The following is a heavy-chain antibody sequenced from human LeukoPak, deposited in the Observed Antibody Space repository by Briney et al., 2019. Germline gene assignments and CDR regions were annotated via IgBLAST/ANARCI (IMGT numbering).Heavy chain of an antibody. CDR3: ARAGFLEWLLSGGFDY. CDR1: GFTFSSYS. J-gene: IGHJ4*02. Sequence: PGGSLRLSCAASGFTFSSYSMNWVRQAPGKGLEWVSYISSSSSTIYCADSVKGRFTISRDNAKNSLYLQMNSLRAEDTAVYYCARAGFLEWLLSGGFDYWGQGTLVTVSS. CDR2: ISSSSSTI. V-gene: IGHV3-48*01. D-gene: IGHD3-3*01.